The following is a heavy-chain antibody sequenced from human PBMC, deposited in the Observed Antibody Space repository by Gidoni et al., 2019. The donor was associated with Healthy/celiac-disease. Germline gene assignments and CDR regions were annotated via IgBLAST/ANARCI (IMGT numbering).Heavy chain of an antibody. Sequence: TISRDNSKNTLYLQMNSLRAEDTAVYYCADDSSGSSGDYWGQGTLVTVSS. V-gene: IGHV3-23*01. D-gene: IGHD1-26*01. J-gene: IGHJ4*02. CDR3: ADDSSGSSGDY.